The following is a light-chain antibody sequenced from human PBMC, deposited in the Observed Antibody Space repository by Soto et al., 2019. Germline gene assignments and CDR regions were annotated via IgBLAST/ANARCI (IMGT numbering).Light chain of an antibody. CDR1: SGYSNYK. V-gene: IGLV9-49*01. J-gene: IGLJ2*01. CDR2: VGTGGIVG. Sequence: QSVLTQPPSASASLGASVTLTCTLSSGYSNYKVDWYQQRPGKGPRFVMRVGTGGIVGSKGDGIPDRFAVLGSGLNRYLTIKNIHEEDESVYLCGVGHGSVSNFVVVFGGGTKLTVL. CDR3: GVGHGSVSNFVVV.